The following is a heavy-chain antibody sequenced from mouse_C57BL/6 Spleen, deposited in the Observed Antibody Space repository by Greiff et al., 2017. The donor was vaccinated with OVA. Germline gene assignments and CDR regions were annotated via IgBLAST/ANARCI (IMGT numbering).Heavy chain of an antibody. CDR2: IHPNSGST. CDR1: GYTFTSYW. J-gene: IGHJ3*01. D-gene: IGHD4-1*01. CDR3: ARETGTGWFAY. Sequence: QVQLQQPGAELVKPGASVKLSCKASGYTFTSYWMHWVKQRPGQGLEWIGLIHPNSGSTNYNEKFKSKATLTVDKSSSTAYMQLSSLTSEDSAVCYCARETGTGWFAYWGQGTLVTVSA. V-gene: IGHV1-64*01.